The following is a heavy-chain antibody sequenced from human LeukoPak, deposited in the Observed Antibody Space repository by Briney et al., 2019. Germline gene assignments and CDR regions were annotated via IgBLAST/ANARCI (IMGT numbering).Heavy chain of an antibody. D-gene: IGHD2-2*01. CDR2: IWYDGSNK. CDR3: ARGMCSSTSCHPNDY. CDR1: GFTFSSYG. Sequence: PGGSLRLSCAASGFTFSSYGMHWVRQAPGKGLEWVAVIWYDGSNKYYADSVKGRFTISRDNSKNTLYLQMNSLRAEDTAVYYCARGMCSSTSCHPNDYWGQGTLVTVSS. V-gene: IGHV3-33*01. J-gene: IGHJ4*02.